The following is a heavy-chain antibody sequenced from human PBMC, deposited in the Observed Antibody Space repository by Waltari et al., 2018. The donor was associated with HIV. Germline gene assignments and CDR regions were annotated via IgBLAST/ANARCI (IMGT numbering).Heavy chain of an antibody. CDR2: ISSSSNFI. CDR1: GFPFSSYS. CDR3: ARDGGSPPNRWFDP. Sequence: EVHLVESGGGLVKRGGSLRLSCAASGFPFSSYSMNWVRQAPGKGLEWVSSISSSSNFIYYADSVKGRFTISRDNAKNSLYLQMNSLRAEDTAVYYCARDGGSPPNRWFDPWGQGTLVTVSS. D-gene: IGHD1-26*01. J-gene: IGHJ5*02. V-gene: IGHV3-21*01.